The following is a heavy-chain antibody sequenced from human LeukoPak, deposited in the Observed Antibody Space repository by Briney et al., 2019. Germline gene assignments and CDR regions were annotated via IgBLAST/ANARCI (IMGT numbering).Heavy chain of an antibody. CDR2: ISGSGDNT. J-gene: IGHJ4*02. Sequence: GGSLRLSCAASGFTFSSYAMSWVRQAPGKGLEWVSGISGSGDNTYYADSVKGRFTISRDNSKNTLYVQVNSLGTGDTAAYYCAKGRYYDSSGSFYFYYWGQGTLVNVSS. CDR1: GFTFSSYA. CDR3: AKGRYYDSSGSFYFYY. V-gene: IGHV3-23*01. D-gene: IGHD3-22*01.